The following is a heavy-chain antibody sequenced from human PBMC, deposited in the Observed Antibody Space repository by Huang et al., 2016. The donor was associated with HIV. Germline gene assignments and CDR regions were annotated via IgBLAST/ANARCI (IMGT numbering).Heavy chain of an antibody. D-gene: IGHD3-3*01. CDR3: AKDLTYTFGRHFDY. J-gene: IGHJ4*02. Sequence: QVQLVESGGGVVQPGGSLRLSCTASGFTFGSFGMHWVRQAPGKVLEVVAFIRYDGNNYYYADSVGGRFTISRDNSKDTLYLQMNRLRPDDSAVYDCAKDLTYTFGRHFDYWGRGTLVTVSS. CDR2: IRYDGNNY. CDR1: GFTFGSFG. V-gene: IGHV3-30*02.